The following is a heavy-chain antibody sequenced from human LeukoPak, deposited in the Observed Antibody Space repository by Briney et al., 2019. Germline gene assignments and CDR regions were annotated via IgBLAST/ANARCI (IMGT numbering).Heavy chain of an antibody. D-gene: IGHD4-23*01. CDR1: GFTFSTYG. Sequence: SGGSLRLSCAASGFTFSTYGMHWVRQAPGKGLEWVAFIQSDEIDKFYADSVKGRFTVSRDNSKNTLYLQMNSLRAEDTAVYYCAKERKLLPFDCWGQGTLVTVSS. V-gene: IGHV3-30*02. CDR2: IQSDEIDK. J-gene: IGHJ4*02. CDR3: AKERKLLPFDC.